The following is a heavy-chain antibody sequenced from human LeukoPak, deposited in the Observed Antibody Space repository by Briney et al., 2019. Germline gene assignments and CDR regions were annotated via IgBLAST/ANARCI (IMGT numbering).Heavy chain of an antibody. V-gene: IGHV4-34*01. Sequence: SETLSLTCTVYGGSFSGYYWSWIRQPPGKGLEWIGEINHSGSTNYNPSLKSRVTISVDTSKNQFSLKLSSVTAADTAVYYCATVFQVWRGSPRDYWGQGTLVTVSS. CDR3: ATVFQVWRGSPRDY. CDR2: INHSGST. CDR1: GGSFSGYY. J-gene: IGHJ4*02. D-gene: IGHD2-21*01.